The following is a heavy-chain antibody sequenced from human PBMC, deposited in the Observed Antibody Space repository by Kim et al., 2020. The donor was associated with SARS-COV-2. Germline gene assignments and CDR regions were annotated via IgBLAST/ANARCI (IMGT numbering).Heavy chain of an antibody. CDR1: GGSISSSSYY. V-gene: IGHV4-39*01. J-gene: IGHJ4*02. D-gene: IGHD3-16*01. Sequence: SETLSLTCTVSGGSISSSSYYWGWIRQPPGNGLEWIESIYYSGSTYYNPSLKSRVTISVDTSKNQFSLKLSSVTAADTAVYYCASLPGGAIDYWGQGTLVTVSS. CDR3: ASLPGGAIDY. CDR2: IYYSGST.